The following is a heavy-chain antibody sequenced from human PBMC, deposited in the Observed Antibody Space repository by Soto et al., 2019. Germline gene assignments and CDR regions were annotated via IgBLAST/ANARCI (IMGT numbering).Heavy chain of an antibody. V-gene: IGHV2-5*02. CDR2: IYSDDDK. CDR3: AHMTITVTWWFDP. J-gene: IGHJ5*02. Sequence: QITLKQSSPSLVQPTQPLTLTCTFSGFSLTNNGVGVGWIRQPPGTALEWLALIYSDDDKRYSPSLKSRLTITKDTSKNPVVLTMTNTDPADTATYFCAHMTITVTWWFDPWGQGTLVTVSS. CDR1: GFSLTNNGVG. D-gene: IGHD4-17*01.